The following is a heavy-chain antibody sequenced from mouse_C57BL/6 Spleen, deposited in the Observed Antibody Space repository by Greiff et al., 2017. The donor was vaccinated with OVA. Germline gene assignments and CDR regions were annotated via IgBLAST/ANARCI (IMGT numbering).Heavy chain of an antibody. D-gene: IGHD1-1*01. CDR1: GFSLTSYG. V-gene: IGHV2-2*01. J-gene: IGHJ4*01. CDR3: ARNYYGSPYYAMDY. Sequence: VNLVESGPGLVQPSQSLSITCTVSGFSLTSYGVHWVRQSPGKGLEWLGVIWSGGSTDYNAAFISRLSISKDNSKSQVFFKMNSLQADDTAIYYCARNYYGSPYYAMDYWGQGTSVTVSS. CDR2: IWSGGST.